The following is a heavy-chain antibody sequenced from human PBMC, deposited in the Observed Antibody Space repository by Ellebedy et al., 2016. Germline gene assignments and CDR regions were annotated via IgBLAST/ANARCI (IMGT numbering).Heavy chain of an antibody. CDR1: GFTFDDYA. CDR3: AKDRGATVVAPFDY. D-gene: IGHD4-23*01. V-gene: IGHV3-9*01. Sequence: GGSLRLSXAASGFTFDDYAMHWVRQAPGKGLEWVSGISWNSGSIGYGDSVKGRFTISRDNAKNSLYLQMNSLRAEDTALYYCAKDRGATVVAPFDYWGQGTLVTVSS. J-gene: IGHJ4*02. CDR2: ISWNSGSI.